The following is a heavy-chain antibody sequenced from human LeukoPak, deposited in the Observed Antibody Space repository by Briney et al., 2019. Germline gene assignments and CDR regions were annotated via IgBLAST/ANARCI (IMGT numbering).Heavy chain of an antibody. Sequence: GGSLRLSCAASGFTFDDYAMHWVRQAPGKGLEWVSGISWNSGSIGYADSVKGRFTISRDNAKNSLYLQMNSLRAEDTAVYYCARAYYDILTGPFFHWGQGTLVTVSS. D-gene: IGHD3-9*01. CDR1: GFTFDDYA. CDR2: ISWNSGSI. V-gene: IGHV3-9*01. CDR3: ARAYYDILTGPFFH. J-gene: IGHJ4*02.